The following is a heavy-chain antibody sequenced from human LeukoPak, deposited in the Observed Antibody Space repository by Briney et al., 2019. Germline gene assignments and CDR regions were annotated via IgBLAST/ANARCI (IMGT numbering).Heavy chain of an antibody. V-gene: IGHV1-24*01. J-gene: IGHJ4*02. CDR1: GYTLTELS. CDR2: FDPEDGET. D-gene: IGHD3-10*01. Sequence: ASVKVSCKVSGYTLTELSMHWVRQAPGKGLEWMGGFDPEDGETIYAQKFQGRVTMTEDTSTDTAYMELSSLRSEDTAVYYCARGPSMVRGVKRYYFDYWGQGTLVTVSS. CDR3: ARGPSMVRGVKRYYFDY.